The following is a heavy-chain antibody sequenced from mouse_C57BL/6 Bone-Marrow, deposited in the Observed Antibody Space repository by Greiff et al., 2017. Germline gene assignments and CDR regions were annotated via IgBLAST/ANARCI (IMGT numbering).Heavy chain of an antibody. CDR1: GFTFSDYY. CDR3: ARQTPFYYGYDCYAMDY. V-gene: IGHV5-12*01. J-gene: IGHJ4*01. D-gene: IGHD2-2*01. Sequence: EVQLQESGGGLVQPGGSLKLSCAASGFTFSDYYMYWVRQTPEKRLEWVAYISNGGGSTYYPDTVKGRFPISRDNAKNTLYLQMSRLKSEDTAMYYCARQTPFYYGYDCYAMDYWGQGTSVTVSS. CDR2: ISNGGGST.